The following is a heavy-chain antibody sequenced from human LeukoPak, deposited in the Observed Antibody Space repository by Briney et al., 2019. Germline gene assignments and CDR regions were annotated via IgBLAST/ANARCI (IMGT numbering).Heavy chain of an antibody. CDR1: GGTFSSYA. J-gene: IGHJ4*02. V-gene: IGHV1-69*04. Sequence: SVKVSCKASGGTFSSYAISWVRQAPGQGLEWMGRIIPILGIANYAQKFQGRVTITADKSTSTAYMELSSLRSEDTAVYYCARGVRDILTGYYKIFDYWGQGTLVTVSP. D-gene: IGHD3-9*01. CDR2: IIPILGIA. CDR3: ARGVRDILTGYYKIFDY.